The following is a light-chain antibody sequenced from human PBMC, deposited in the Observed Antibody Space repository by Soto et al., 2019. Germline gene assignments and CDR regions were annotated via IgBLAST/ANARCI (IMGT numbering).Light chain of an antibody. V-gene: IGLV1-44*01. Sequence: QSVLTQPPSASGTPGQRVTISCSGSSSNIGSNTVNWYQHLPGTAPKLLIYSNKQRPSGVPDRFSGSKSGTSASLAISGLQSEDDADYYCATWDDSLNGYVVCGGGTKLTVL. CDR1: SSNIGSNT. CDR2: SNK. J-gene: IGLJ2*01. CDR3: ATWDDSLNGYVV.